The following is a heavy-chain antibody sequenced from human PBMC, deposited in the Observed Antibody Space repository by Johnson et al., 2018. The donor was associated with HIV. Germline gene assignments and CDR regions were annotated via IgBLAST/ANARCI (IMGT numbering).Heavy chain of an antibody. D-gene: IGHD1-7*01. J-gene: IGHJ3*01. CDR1: GFTFSDHY. Sequence: QVQLVESGGGLVKAGGSLRLSCAASGFTFSDHYMTWIRQAPGKGLECISSISSSGRTTYYADSVKGRFTISRDNSKNTLYLQMNSLRAEDTAVYYCAKDLGAAELTPDVFDLWGQGTMVTVSS. CDR3: AKDLGAAELTPDVFDL. V-gene: IGHV3-11*04. CDR2: ISSSGRTT.